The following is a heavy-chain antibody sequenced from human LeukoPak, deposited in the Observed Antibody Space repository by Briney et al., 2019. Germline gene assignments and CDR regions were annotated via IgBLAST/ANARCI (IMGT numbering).Heavy chain of an antibody. CDR3: ARDLYYYGSGSYYDVFDV. J-gene: IGHJ3*01. D-gene: IGHD3-10*01. CDR1: GYTFSTYG. Sequence: ASVKVSCKATGYTFSTYGISWVRQAPGHGLEWMGWISAYKGNTYYAQKLQGRVTMTTDTSTSTAYMEPRSLRSDDTAIYYCARDLYYYGSGSYYDVFDVWGQGTMVTVSS. V-gene: IGHV1-18*01. CDR2: ISAYKGNT.